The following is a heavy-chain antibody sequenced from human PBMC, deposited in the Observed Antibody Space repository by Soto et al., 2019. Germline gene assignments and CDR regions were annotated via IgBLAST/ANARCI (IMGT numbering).Heavy chain of an antibody. CDR3: ARASPVVNDV. Sequence: SETLSLTFAVSGGSISSCCYCWSWIRQPPGKGLEWIGYIYHSGSTYYNPSLKSRVTISVDTSKNQFSLKLSSVTAADTAVYYCARASPVVNDVWGQGTTVTVSS. V-gene: IGHV4-30-2*05. J-gene: IGHJ6*02. CDR1: GGSISSCCYC. CDR2: IYHSGST.